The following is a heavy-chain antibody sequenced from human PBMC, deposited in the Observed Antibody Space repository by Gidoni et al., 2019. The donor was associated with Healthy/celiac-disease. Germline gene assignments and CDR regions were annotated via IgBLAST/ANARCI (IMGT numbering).Heavy chain of an antibody. CDR1: GGTFSSYA. CDR2: IIPIFGTA. V-gene: IGHV1-69*01. Sequence: QVQLVQSGAEVKKPGSSVKVSCKASGGTFSSYAISWVRQAPGQGLEWMGGIIPIFGTANYAQKFQGRVTITADESTSTAYMELSSLRSEDTAVYYCARILVVPAAIRYESGMDVWGQGTTVTVSS. J-gene: IGHJ6*02. D-gene: IGHD2-2*01. CDR3: ARILVVPAAIRYESGMDV.